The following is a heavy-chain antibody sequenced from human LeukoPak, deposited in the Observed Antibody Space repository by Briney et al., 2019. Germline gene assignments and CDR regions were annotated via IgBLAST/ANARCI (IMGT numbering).Heavy chain of an antibody. J-gene: IGHJ4*02. V-gene: IGHV3-23*01. CDR3: AKGAYDYIEIGYFDS. D-gene: IGHD5-12*01. CDR1: GFTATNYA. Sequence: GGSLRLSCAASGFTATNYAMNWVRQAPGEGLEWVSVLIGSSGSTDYADSVKGRFTISRDNSKNTLFLQMNSLRAEDTAIYYCAKGAYDYIEIGYFDSWGQGTLVTVSS. CDR2: LIGSSGST.